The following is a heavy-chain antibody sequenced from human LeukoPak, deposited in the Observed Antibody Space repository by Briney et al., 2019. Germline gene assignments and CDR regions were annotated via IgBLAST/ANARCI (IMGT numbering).Heavy chain of an antibody. CDR2: ISTSSSYI. CDR3: ARGTLNIPGEHGAFDY. CDR1: GFIFSNYD. D-gene: IGHD1-14*01. Sequence: AGGSLRLSCAASGFIFSNYDMSWVRQAPGKGLEWVSSISTSSSYIHYADSVKGRFTISRDNAKNSLYLQMNSLRAEDTAVYYCARGTLNIPGEHGAFDYWGQGTLVTVSS. V-gene: IGHV3-21*01. J-gene: IGHJ4*02.